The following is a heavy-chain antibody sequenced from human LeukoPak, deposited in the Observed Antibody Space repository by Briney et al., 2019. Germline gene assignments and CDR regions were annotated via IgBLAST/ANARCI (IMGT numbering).Heavy chain of an antibody. CDR2: ISSSGSTI. CDR1: GFTFSSYE. D-gene: IGHD3-9*01. CDR3: ANLYYDILTGSTRHYYYYMDV. Sequence: GGSLRLSCAASGFTFSSYEMNWVRQAPGKGLEWVSYISSSGSTIYYADSVKGRFTISRDNSKNTLYLQMNSLRAEDTAVYYCANLYYDILTGSTRHYYYYMDVWGKGTTVTISS. V-gene: IGHV3-48*03. J-gene: IGHJ6*03.